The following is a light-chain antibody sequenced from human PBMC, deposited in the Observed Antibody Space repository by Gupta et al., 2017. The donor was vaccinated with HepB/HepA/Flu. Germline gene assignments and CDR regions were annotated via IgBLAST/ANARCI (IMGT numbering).Light chain of an antibody. V-gene: IGLV1-51*02. CDR2: ENN. J-gene: IGLJ2*01. CDR1: SSNIGNNY. Sequence: PSVSAAPGQKVTISCSGSSSNIGNNYVSWYQQLPGTAPKLLIYENNKRPSGIPDRFSGSKSGTSATLGITGLQTGDEADYYCGTWDSSLTYVVFGGGTKLTV. CDR3: GTWDSSLTYVV.